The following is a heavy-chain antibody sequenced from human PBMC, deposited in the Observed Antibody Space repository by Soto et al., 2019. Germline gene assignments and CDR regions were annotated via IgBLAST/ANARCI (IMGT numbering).Heavy chain of an antibody. V-gene: IGHV4-30-4*01. D-gene: IGHD5-12*01. CDR3: TRDTRGHGYNHGTFDY. Sequence: SETLSLTCTVSGGSINSGDFYWSWIRQPPGKGLEWIGYILYSGSTYYNPSLKSRLTMSVDTSKNQFSLKLGSVTAADTAVYYCTRDTRGHGYNHGTFDYWGQGTLVTVSS. CDR2: ILYSGST. J-gene: IGHJ4*02. CDR1: GGSINSGDFY.